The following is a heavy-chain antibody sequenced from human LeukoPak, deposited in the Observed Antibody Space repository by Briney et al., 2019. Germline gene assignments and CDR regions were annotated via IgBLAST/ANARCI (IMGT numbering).Heavy chain of an antibody. CDR2: ISWNSGSI. CDR1: GFTFDDYA. Sequence: GRSLRLSCAASGFTFDDYAMHWVRQAPGKGLEWVSGISWNSGSIGYADSVKGRFTISRDNAKNSLYLQMNSLRADDMALYYCAKDSNYYGSGSYFDYWGQGTLVTVSS. D-gene: IGHD3-10*01. J-gene: IGHJ4*02. V-gene: IGHV3-9*03. CDR3: AKDSNYYGSGSYFDY.